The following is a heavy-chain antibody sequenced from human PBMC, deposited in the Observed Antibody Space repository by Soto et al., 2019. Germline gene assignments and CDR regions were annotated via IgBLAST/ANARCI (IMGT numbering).Heavy chain of an antibody. CDR2: INHSGST. CDR3: ASGPSTLLWFGEFPY. CDR1: GGSFSGYY. V-gene: IGHV4-34*01. Sequence: SETLSLTCAVYGGSFSGYYWSWIRQPPGKGLEWIGEINHSGSTNYNPSLKSRVTISVDTSKNQFSLKLSSVTAADTAVYYCASGPSTLLWFGEFPYWGQGTLVTVSS. D-gene: IGHD3-10*01. J-gene: IGHJ4*02.